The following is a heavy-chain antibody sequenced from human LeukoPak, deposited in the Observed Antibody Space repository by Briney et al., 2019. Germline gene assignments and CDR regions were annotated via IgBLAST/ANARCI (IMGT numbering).Heavy chain of an antibody. Sequence: GGSLRLSCAASGFTVSSKYMSWVRQAPGKGLEWVAVIWSDGSEKRYADSVKGRFTISRDNSKSTLYLQMNSLRAEDTAVYYCVSGSDTSGYYFYWGQGTLVTVSS. J-gene: IGHJ4*02. CDR1: GFTVSSKY. V-gene: IGHV3-33*08. CDR3: VSGSDTSGYYFY. D-gene: IGHD3-22*01. CDR2: IWSDGSEK.